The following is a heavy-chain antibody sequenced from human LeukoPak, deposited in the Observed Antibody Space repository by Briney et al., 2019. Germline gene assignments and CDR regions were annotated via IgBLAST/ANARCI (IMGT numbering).Heavy chain of an antibody. J-gene: IGHJ5*02. Sequence: SETLSLTCTVSGGSISSSSYYWGWIRQPPGKGLGWIGSIYYSGSTYYNPSLKSRVTISVDTSKNQFSLKLSSVTAADTAVYYCARDKLSGYNSGWFDPWGQGSLVTVSS. CDR2: IYYSGST. D-gene: IGHD6-19*01. CDR1: GGSISSSSYY. V-gene: IGHV4-39*07. CDR3: ARDKLSGYNSGWFDP.